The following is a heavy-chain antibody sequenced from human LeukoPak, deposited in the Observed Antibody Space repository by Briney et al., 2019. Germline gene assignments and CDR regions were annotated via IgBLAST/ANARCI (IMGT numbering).Heavy chain of an antibody. J-gene: IGHJ5*02. V-gene: IGHV3-23*01. CDR1: GFTFSSYA. CDR3: AKSPLVPAAIDWFDP. D-gene: IGHD2-2*02. Sequence: GGSLRLSCAASGFTFSSYAMSWVRQAPGKGLEWVSAISGSGGSTYYADSVKGRFTISRDNSKNTLYLQMNSLRAEGTAVYYCAKSPLVPAAIDWFDPWGQGTLVTVSS. CDR2: ISGSGGST.